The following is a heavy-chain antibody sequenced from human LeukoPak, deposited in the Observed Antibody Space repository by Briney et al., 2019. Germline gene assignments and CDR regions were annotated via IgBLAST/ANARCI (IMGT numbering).Heavy chain of an antibody. J-gene: IGHJ6*02. CDR3: ARDGGSRSYWNAILNYYYYGMDV. V-gene: IGHV3-7*01. CDR1: GFTFSSYW. CDR2: IKQDGSEK. D-gene: IGHD3-10*01. Sequence: PGGSLRLSCAASGFTFSSYWMSWVRQAPGKGLEWVANIKQDGSEKYYVDSVKGRFTISRDNAKNSLYLQMNSLRAEDTAVYYCARDGGSRSYWNAILNYYYYGMDVWGQGTTVTVSS.